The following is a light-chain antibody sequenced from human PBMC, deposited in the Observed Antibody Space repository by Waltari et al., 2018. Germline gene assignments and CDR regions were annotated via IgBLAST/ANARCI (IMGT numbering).Light chain of an antibody. CDR3: ETGGHGTWV. Sequence: QLVLTQSPSASASLGASVKLTCTLSSGHSSNIIAWLQQRPERGPRYWMKVNSDGSHSKGDDIPDRFSGSSSGAEHYLTISSLQSEDEADYYCETGGHGTWVFGGGTKLTVL. J-gene: IGLJ3*02. CDR1: SGHSSNI. CDR2: VNSDGSH. V-gene: IGLV4-69*01.